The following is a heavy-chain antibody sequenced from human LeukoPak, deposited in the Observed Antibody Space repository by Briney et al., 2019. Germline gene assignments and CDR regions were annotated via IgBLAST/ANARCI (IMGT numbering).Heavy chain of an antibody. Sequence: SETLSLTCTVSGGSISSSSYYWGWIRQPPGKGLEWIVSIYYSGSTYYNPSLNSLATISVDTSNNQFSLKLSPVTAADTAEYYCARDTRRGGYSSSGFDYWGEGTLVTVSS. CDR3: ARDTRRGGYSSSGFDY. V-gene: IGHV4-39*07. D-gene: IGHD6-6*01. J-gene: IGHJ4*01. CDR1: GGSISSSSYY. CDR2: IYYSGST.